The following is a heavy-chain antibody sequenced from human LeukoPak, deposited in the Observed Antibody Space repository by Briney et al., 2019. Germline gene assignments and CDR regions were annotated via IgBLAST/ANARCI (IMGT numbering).Heavy chain of an antibody. Sequence: GGSLRLSCAASGFTFSSNAMSWVRQAPGKGLEWVSDINGSDDNTHYADSVKGRFTISRDNAKNSLYLQMNSLRAEDTAVYYCARKGGATTYGYYYYYMDVWGKGTTVTISS. CDR1: GFTFSSNA. D-gene: IGHD1-26*01. CDR3: ARKGGATTYGYYYYYMDV. J-gene: IGHJ6*03. CDR2: INGSDDNT. V-gene: IGHV3-23*01.